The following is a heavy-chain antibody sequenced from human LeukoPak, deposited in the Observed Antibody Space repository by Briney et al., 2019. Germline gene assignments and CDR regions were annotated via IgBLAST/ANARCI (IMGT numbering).Heavy chain of an antibody. J-gene: IGHJ4*02. D-gene: IGHD2-15*01. CDR3: AARYCSGGSCSFPY. V-gene: IGHV3-53*01. CDR1: GFTVSSNY. Sequence: GGSLRLSCAASGFTVSSNYMSGVRQAPGKGLEWVSVIYSGGSTYYADSVKGRFTISRDNSKNTLYLQMNSLRAEDTAVYYCAARYCSGGSCSFPYWGQGTLVTVSS. CDR2: IYSGGST.